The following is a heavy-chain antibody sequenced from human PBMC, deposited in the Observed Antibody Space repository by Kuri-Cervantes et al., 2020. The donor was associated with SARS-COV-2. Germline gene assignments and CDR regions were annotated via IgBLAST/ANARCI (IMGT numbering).Heavy chain of an antibody. CDR3: ARLDGYIVH. CDR1: GFTFSSYA. J-gene: IGHJ4*02. D-gene: IGHD5-24*01. CDR2: ISYDGSNK. V-gene: IGHV3-30-3*01. Sequence: GGSLRLSCAASGFTFSSYAMHWVRQAPGKGLEWVAVISYDGSNKYYADSVKGRFTISRDNSKNTLYLQMNSLRAEDTAVYYCARLDGYIVHWGQGTLVTVSS.